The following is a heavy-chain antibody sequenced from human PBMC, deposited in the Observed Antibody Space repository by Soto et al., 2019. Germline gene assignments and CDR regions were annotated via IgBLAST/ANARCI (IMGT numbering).Heavy chain of an antibody. CDR3: AREARYCSGGSCYFNWFDP. CDR1: GGTFSSYA. Sequence: SVKVSCKASGGTFSSYAISWVRQAPGQGLEWMGGIIPIFGTANYAQKFQGRVTITADESTSTAYMELSSLRSEDTAVYYCAREARYCSGGSCYFNWFDPWGQGTLVTVSS. CDR2: IIPIFGTA. D-gene: IGHD2-15*01. V-gene: IGHV1-69*13. J-gene: IGHJ5*02.